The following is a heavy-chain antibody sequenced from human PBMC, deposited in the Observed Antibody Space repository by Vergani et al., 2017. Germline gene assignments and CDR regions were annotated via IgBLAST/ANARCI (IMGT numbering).Heavy chain of an antibody. J-gene: IGHJ4*02. V-gene: IGHV4-39*07. Sequence: QLQLPESGPGLVKPSETLSLTCTVSVGSISTSSYYLGWIRQPPGKGLEWIWSISYSVSTHYTPSLKSRVTISLDPSKNQFSLKLSSVTAADTAVYYCAREPEPNYDPHYFDYWGQGTLVTVSS. CDR3: AREPEPNYDPHYFDY. D-gene: IGHD3-3*01. CDR1: VGSISTSSYY. CDR2: ISYSVST.